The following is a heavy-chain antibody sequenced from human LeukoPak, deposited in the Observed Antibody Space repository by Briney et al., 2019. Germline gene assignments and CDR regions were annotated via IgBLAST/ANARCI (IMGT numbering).Heavy chain of an antibody. CDR1: GFSFSNHG. D-gene: IGHD6-19*01. CDR3: AREATWGQWYFDH. V-gene: IGHV3-30*03. Sequence: SGGSLRLSCVASGFSFSNHGMHWVHQAPGKGLEWVSVIASDGGAKFYADSVKGRFTLSRDNPKNMFFLQMNLLTVEDTAIYYCAREATWGQWYFDHWGQGTPVTVSS. J-gene: IGHJ4*02. CDR2: IASDGGAK.